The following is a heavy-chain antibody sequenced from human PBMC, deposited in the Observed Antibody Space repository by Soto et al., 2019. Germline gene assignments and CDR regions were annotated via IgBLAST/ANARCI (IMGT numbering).Heavy chain of an antibody. V-gene: IGHV3-33*01. Sequence: GGSLRLSCAASGFTFSSYGMHWVRQAPGKGLEWVAVIWYDGSNKYYADSVKGRFTISRDNSKNTLYLQMNSLRAEDTAVYYYARSFDCSSTSCYALDYWGQGTLVTVSS. CDR1: GFTFSSYG. CDR2: IWYDGSNK. J-gene: IGHJ4*02. D-gene: IGHD2-2*01. CDR3: ARSFDCSSTSCYALDY.